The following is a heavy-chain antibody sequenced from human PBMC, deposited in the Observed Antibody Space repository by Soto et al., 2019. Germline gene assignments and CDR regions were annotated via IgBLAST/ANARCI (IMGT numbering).Heavy chain of an antibody. V-gene: IGHV1-8*01. Sequence: ASVQVSCKTSGYAFTSYDINWVRQATGRGGAWMGWMNPNSGNTGYAQKFQGRVTMTRNTSISTAYMELSSLRSEDTAVYYCAREGAGDWPHNYYYYAMDVWGQGASVTVSS. CDR2: MNPNSGNT. CDR3: AREGAGDWPHNYYYYAMDV. J-gene: IGHJ6*02. D-gene: IGHD3-9*01. CDR1: GYAFTSYD.